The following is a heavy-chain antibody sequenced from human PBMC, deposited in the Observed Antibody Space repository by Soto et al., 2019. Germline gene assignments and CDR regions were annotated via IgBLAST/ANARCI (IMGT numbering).Heavy chain of an antibody. CDR1: GFIFSDYY. D-gene: IGHD6-25*01. J-gene: IGHJ4*02. V-gene: IGHV3-11*01. CDR3: GRVAAPPDX. CDR2: IISSGHTQ. Sequence: GFLRLSCAASGFIFSDYYMSWVRQAPGRGLEWLSDIISSGHTQFYSDSVKGRFTVSRENAKNFLYLQVNDLRAEDTAVYYCGRVAAPPDXWGQGTLFTVSX.